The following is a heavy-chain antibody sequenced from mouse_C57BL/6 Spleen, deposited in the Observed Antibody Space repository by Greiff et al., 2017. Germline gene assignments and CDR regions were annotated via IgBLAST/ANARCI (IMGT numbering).Heavy chain of an antibody. CDR3: ARGPSTWAEEAWFAY. V-gene: IGHV1-72*01. D-gene: IGHD4-1*01. CDR1: GYTFTSYW. Sequence: QVQLQQPGAELVKPGASVKLSCKASGYTFTSYWMHWVKQRPGRGLEWIGRIDPNSGGTKYNEKFKSKATLTVDKPSSTAYMQLSSLTSEDSAVYYCARGPSTWAEEAWFAYWGQGTLVTVSA. J-gene: IGHJ3*01. CDR2: IDPNSGGT.